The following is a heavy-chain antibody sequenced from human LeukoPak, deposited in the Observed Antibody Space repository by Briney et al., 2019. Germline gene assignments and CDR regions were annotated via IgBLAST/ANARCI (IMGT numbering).Heavy chain of an antibody. CDR1: GFTFSDYY. CDR3: ARDLTDYYDSSGYYYMSDYFDN. D-gene: IGHD3-22*01. V-gene: IGHV3-11*06. Sequence: GGSLRLSCAASGFTFSDYYMSWIRQAPGKGLEWVSNISSSGSYTNYADSVKGRFTISRDNAKNSLYLQMNSLRAEDTAVYYCARDLTDYYDSSGYYYMSDYFDNWGQGTLVTVSS. CDR2: ISSSGSYT. J-gene: IGHJ4*02.